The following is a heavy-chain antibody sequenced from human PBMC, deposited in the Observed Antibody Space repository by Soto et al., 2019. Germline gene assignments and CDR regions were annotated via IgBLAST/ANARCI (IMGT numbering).Heavy chain of an antibody. CDR2: INHSGST. CDR1: GGSLSGYY. CDR3: ARGSVMVRPSDTVNWFDP. Sequence: SETLSLTCAVYGGSLSGYYWSWIRQPPGKGLEWIGEINHSGSTNYNPSLKSRVTISVDTSKNQFSLKLSSVTAADTAVYYCARGSVMVRPSDTVNWFDPWGQGTLVTVSS. D-gene: IGHD3-10*01. J-gene: IGHJ5*02. V-gene: IGHV4-34*01.